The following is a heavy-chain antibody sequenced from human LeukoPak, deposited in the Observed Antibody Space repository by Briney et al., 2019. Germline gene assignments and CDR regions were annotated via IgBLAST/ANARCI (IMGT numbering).Heavy chain of an antibody. CDR2: IYTSGST. Sequence: SETLSLTCTVSGGSISSYYWSWIRQPAGKGLEWIGRIYTSGSTNYNPSLKSRVTIPVDTSKNQFSLKLSSVTAADTAVYYCARSGETAYYDFWSGSGRYFDYWGQGTLVTVSS. CDR3: ARSGETAYYDFWSGSGRYFDY. CDR1: GGSISSYY. V-gene: IGHV4-4*07. D-gene: IGHD3-3*01. J-gene: IGHJ4*02.